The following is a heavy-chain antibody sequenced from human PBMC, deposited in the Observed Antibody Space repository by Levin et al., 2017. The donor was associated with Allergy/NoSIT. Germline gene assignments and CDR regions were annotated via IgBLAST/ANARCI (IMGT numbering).Heavy chain of an antibody. V-gene: IGHV3-30*04. Sequence: GGSLRLSCAASGFTFSSYAMHWVRQAPGKGLEWVAVISYDGSNKYYADSVKGRFTISRDNSKNTLYLQMNSLRAEDTAVYYCARDSRRLLLPPGDFDYWGQGTLVTVSS. D-gene: IGHD2-15*01. CDR2: ISYDGSNK. CDR1: GFTFSSYA. CDR3: ARDSRRLLLPPGDFDY. J-gene: IGHJ4*02.